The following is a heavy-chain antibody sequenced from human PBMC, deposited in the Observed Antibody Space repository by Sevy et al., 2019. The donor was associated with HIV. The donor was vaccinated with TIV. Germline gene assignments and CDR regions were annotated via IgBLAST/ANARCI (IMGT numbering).Heavy chain of an antibody. V-gene: IGHV3-23*01. D-gene: IGHD6-13*01. Sequence: GGSLRLSCAASGFIFSSYVMNWVRQAPGKGLEWVSGISGGGGTTYYADSVKGRLTISRENSKNTLYLQMNSLRVEDTAIYYCAKGDSSSWYNAYMDVWGKGTTVTVSS. CDR1: GFIFSSYV. CDR2: ISGGGGTT. J-gene: IGHJ6*03. CDR3: AKGDSSSWYNAYMDV.